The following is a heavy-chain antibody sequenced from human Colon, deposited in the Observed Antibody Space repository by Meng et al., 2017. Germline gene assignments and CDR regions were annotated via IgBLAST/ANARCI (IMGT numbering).Heavy chain of an antibody. V-gene: IGHV4-4*02. CDR3: ARGGDWGFDY. J-gene: IGHJ4*02. CDR1: VASITTRNW. D-gene: IGHD3-16*01. Sequence: QVALQGSGPGLGKTSETLSLPCAVSVASITTRNWWNWVRQAPGKGLEWIGDVFHTGGTSYNPSLESRLTISVDRSKNQFYLNLRSVTAADTATYYCARGGDWGFDYWGPGTLVTVSS. CDR2: VFHTGGT.